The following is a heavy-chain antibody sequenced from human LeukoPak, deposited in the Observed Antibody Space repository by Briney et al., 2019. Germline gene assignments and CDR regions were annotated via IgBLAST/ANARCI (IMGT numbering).Heavy chain of an antibody. J-gene: IGHJ4*02. CDR2: ISSGSSYI. CDR3: ASIYGDHAVDF. V-gene: IGHV3-21*01. CDR1: GFTFSTYS. D-gene: IGHD4-17*01. Sequence: GGSLRLSCAASGFTFSTYSMNWVRQAPGQGLEWVSSISSGSSYISYADSVKGRFTVSSDNAKNSLYLQMNSLRAEDTAVYYCASIYGDHAVDFWGQGALVTVSS.